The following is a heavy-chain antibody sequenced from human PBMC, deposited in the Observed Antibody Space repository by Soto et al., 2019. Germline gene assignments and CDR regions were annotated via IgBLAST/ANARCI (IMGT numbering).Heavy chain of an antibody. CDR3: ARERVGVVVPAAIFPFPYYGMDV. V-gene: IGHV1-24*01. CDR1: GYTLTELS. J-gene: IGHJ6*02. CDR2: FDPEDGET. D-gene: IGHD2-2*01. Sequence: ASVKVSCKVSGYTLTELSMHWVRQAPGKGLEWMGGFDPEDGETIYAQKLQGRVTMTTDTSTSTAYMELRSLRSDDTAVYYCARERVGVVVPAAIFPFPYYGMDVWGQGTTVTVSS.